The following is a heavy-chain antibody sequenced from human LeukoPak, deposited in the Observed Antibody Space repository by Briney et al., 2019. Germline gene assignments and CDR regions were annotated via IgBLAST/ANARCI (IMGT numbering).Heavy chain of an antibody. CDR1: GGSISSGGYY. CDR2: IYYSGST. CDR3: AREDIVVVPAAISLGYYYYGMDV. Sequence: SETLSLTCTVSGGSISSGGYYWSWIRQHPGKGLEWIGYIYYSGSTYYNPSLKSRVTISVDTSKNQFSLKLSSVTAADTAVYYCAREDIVVVPAAISLGYYYYGMDVWGQGTTVTVSS. J-gene: IGHJ6*02. D-gene: IGHD2-2*02. V-gene: IGHV4-31*03.